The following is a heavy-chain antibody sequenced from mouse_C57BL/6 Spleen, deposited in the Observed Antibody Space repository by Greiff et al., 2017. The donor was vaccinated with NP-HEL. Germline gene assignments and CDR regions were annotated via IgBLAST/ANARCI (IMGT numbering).Heavy chain of an antibody. Sequence: EVQLQQSGAELVRPGASVKLSCTASGFNIKDDYMHWVKQRPEQGLEWIGWIDPENGDTEYASKFQGKATITADTSSNTAYLQLSSLTSEDTAVYYCTYDGPTGAMDYWGQGTSVTVSS. CDR3: TYDGPTGAMDY. CDR1: GFNIKDDY. D-gene: IGHD2-3*01. V-gene: IGHV14-4*01. CDR2: IDPENGDT. J-gene: IGHJ4*01.